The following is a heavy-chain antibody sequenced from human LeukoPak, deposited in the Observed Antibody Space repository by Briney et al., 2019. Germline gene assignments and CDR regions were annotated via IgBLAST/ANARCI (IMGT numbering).Heavy chain of an antibody. Sequence: GGSLRLSCAASGFTFSSYGMNWVRQAPGKGLEWVSYISSSGSTIYYADSVKGRFTISRDNAKNSLYLQMNSLRAEDTAVYYCARWIQTRGGYYWGQGTLVTVSS. CDR1: GFTFSSYG. J-gene: IGHJ4*02. D-gene: IGHD5-18*01. CDR2: ISSSGSTI. V-gene: IGHV3-48*03. CDR3: ARWIQTRGGYY.